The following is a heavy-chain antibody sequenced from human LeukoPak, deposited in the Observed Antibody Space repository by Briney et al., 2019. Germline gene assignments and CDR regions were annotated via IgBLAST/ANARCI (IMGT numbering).Heavy chain of an antibody. CDR3: AKALIEGSTGFDP. J-gene: IGHJ5*02. CDR1: GFTFSSYA. Sequence: GGSLRLSCAASGFTFSSYAMNWVRQAPGKGLEWVSSITSSRSYIYYAGSVKGRFTISRDNAKNSLYLQMDSLRAEDTAVYYCAKALIEGSTGFDPWGQGTLVTVSS. CDR2: ITSSRSYI. D-gene: IGHD5/OR15-5a*01. V-gene: IGHV3-21*01.